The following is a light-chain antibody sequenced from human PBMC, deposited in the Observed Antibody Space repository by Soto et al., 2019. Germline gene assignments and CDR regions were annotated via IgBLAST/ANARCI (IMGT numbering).Light chain of an antibody. CDR2: DVS. CDR3: CSYAGSYTLV. CDR1: SSDVGGYNY. Sequence: QSALTQPRSVSGSPGQSVTISCTGSSSDVGGYNYVSWYQQHPGKVPKLMIYDVSLWPSGVPDRFSGSKSGNTASLTLSGLQAEDEADYYCCSYAGSYTLVFGGGTKLTVL. J-gene: IGLJ2*01. V-gene: IGLV2-11*01.